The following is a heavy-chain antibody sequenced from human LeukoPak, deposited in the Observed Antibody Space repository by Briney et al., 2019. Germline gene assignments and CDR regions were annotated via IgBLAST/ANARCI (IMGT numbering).Heavy chain of an antibody. D-gene: IGHD3-9*01. J-gene: IGHJ4*02. Sequence: RQMXXKGXEWMXXXXXXDSDTRYSPSFQGQVTISADKSISTAYLQWSSLKASDTAMYYCARLGSYYDILTGQGDYFDYWGQGTLVTVSS. CDR2: XXXXDSDT. CDR3: ARLGSYYDILTGQGDYFDY. V-gene: IGHV5-51*01.